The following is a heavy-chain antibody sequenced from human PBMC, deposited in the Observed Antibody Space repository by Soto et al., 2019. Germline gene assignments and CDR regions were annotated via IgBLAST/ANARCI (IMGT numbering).Heavy chain of an antibody. V-gene: IGHV3-33*01. J-gene: IGHJ4*02. CDR1: GFTFSSYG. CDR3: ARDLHRITMVRGAPGMHGY. CDR2: IWYDGSNK. D-gene: IGHD3-10*01. Sequence: GGSLRLSCAASGFTFSSYGMHWVRQAPGKGLEWVAVIWYDGSNKYYVDSVKGRFTISRDNSKNTLYLQMNSLRAEDTAVYYCARDLHRITMVRGAPGMHGYWGQGTLVTVSS.